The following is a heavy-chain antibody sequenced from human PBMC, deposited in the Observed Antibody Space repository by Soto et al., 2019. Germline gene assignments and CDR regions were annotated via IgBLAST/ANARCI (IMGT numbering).Heavy chain of an antibody. D-gene: IGHD5-18*01. V-gene: IGHV1-8*01. CDR2: MNPNSGNT. CDR3: ARGALDPAMADFDY. Sequence: QVQLVQSGAEVKKPGASVKVSCKASGYTFTSYDINWVRQATGQGLEWMGWMNPNSGNTGYAQKFQGRVTMTRTTSISTADMAVSSLRSEDTAVYYCARGALDPAMADFDYWGQGTLVTVSS. J-gene: IGHJ4*02. CDR1: GYTFTSYD.